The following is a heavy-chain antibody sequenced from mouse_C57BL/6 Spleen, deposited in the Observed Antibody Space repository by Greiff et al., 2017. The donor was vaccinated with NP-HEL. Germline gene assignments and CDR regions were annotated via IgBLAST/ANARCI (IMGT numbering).Heavy chain of an antibody. CDR3: ARWDYGSRGGWYFDV. D-gene: IGHD1-1*01. J-gene: IGHJ1*03. CDR1: GYTFTDYN. V-gene: IGHV1-18*01. CDR2: INPNNGGT. Sequence: EVQLQQSGPELVKPGASVKIPCKASGYTFTDYNMDWVKQSHGKSLEWIGDINPNNGGTIYNQKFKGKATLTVDKSSSTAYMELRSLTSEDTAVYYCARWDYGSRGGWYFDVWGTGTTVTVSS.